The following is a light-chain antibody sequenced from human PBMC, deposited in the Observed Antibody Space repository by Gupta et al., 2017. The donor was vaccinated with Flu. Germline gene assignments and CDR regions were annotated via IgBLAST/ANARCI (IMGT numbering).Light chain of an antibody. V-gene: IGLV1-40*01. CDR1: SSNIGAGYD. Sequence: SVTISCAGSSSNIGAGYDVHWYQQLPGTAPKLLIYGNSKRPSGVPDRFSGSKSGTPASLAITGLQAVDEADYYCQSYDSGTGAGVFGGGTKLTVL. CDR3: QSYDSGTGAGV. CDR2: GNS. J-gene: IGLJ2*01.